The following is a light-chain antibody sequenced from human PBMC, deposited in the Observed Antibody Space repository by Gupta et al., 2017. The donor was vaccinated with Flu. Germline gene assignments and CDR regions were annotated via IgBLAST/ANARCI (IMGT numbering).Light chain of an antibody. Sequence: SPSFLSASVGDRVTSTCQASQDISNYLNWYQQKPGKAPKLLIYDASKLETGVPSRFSGSGSGTDFTFTISSLQPEDIATYYCQQYDNLITFGGGTKVEIK. CDR1: QDISNY. J-gene: IGKJ4*01. CDR2: DAS. CDR3: QQYDNLIT. V-gene: IGKV1-33*01.